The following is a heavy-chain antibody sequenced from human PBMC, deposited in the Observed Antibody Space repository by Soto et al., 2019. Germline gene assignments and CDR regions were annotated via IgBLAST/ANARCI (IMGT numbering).Heavy chain of an antibody. D-gene: IGHD3-3*01. CDR1: GGSISSYY. Sequence: SETLSLTCTVSGGSISSYYWSWIRQPPGKGLEWIGYIYYSGSTNYNPSLKSRVTISVDTSKNQFSLKLSSVTAADTAVYYCARSAVITIFGVSPLVDYWGQGTLVTVSS. V-gene: IGHV4-59*01. J-gene: IGHJ4*02. CDR2: IYYSGST. CDR3: ARSAVITIFGVSPLVDY.